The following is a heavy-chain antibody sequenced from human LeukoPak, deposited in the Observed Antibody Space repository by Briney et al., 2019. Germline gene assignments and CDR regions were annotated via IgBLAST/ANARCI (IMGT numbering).Heavy chain of an antibody. CDR3: TTPTI. J-gene: IGHJ4*02. Sequence: GGSLRLSCAASGFTFSDAWMNWVRQVPGKGLEWVGRLKSKTDGGTTDYAAPVKGRFTISRDDSKNTLYLQMNSLKTEDTAVYYCTTPTIWGQGTLVTVSS. D-gene: IGHD4/OR15-4a*01. CDR1: GFTFSDAW. CDR2: LKSKTDGGTT. V-gene: IGHV3-15*01.